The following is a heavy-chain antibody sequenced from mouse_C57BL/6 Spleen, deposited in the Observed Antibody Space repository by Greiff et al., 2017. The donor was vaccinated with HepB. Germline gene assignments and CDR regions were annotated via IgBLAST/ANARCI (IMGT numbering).Heavy chain of an antibody. CDR1: GFTFSSYA. J-gene: IGHJ2*01. D-gene: IGHD2-3*01. CDR2: ISDGGSYT. V-gene: IGHV5-4*01. Sequence: EVHLVESGGGLVKPGGSLKLSCAASGFTFSSYAMSWVRQTPEKRLEWVATISDGGSYTYYPDNVKGRFTISRDNAKNNLYLQMSHLKSEDTAMYYCARGGWLPPYYFDYWGQGTTLTVSS. CDR3: ARGGWLPPYYFDY.